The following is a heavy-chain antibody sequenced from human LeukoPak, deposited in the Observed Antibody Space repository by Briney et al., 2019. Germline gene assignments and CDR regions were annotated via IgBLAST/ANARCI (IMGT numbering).Heavy chain of an antibody. V-gene: IGHV4-59*08. CDR3: AGHHPRNTVDF. J-gene: IGHJ4*02. D-gene: IGHD2/OR15-2a*01. CDR2: ISDIGSI. CDR1: GGSIHSYY. Sequence: SGALSLPFTGSGGSIHSYYWSWIRQPPGKGLEWIAYISDIGSINYNPSLKSRVTISLDTSKNQFSLKLSSVTAADTAVYYCAGHHPRNTVDFWGQGTLVTVSS.